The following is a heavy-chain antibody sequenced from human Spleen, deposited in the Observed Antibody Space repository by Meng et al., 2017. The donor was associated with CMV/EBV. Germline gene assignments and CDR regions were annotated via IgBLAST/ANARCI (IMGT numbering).Heavy chain of an antibody. CDR2: INPNSGGT. CDR3: AREPTDCSSTSCYLDY. CDR1: YNFTGYY. Sequence: YNFTGYYMHWVRQAPGQGLEWMGWINPNSGGTNYAQKFQGRVTMTRDTSISTAYMELSRLRSDDTAVYYCAREPTDCSSTSCYLDYWGQGTLVTVSS. J-gene: IGHJ4*02. V-gene: IGHV1-2*02. D-gene: IGHD2-2*01.